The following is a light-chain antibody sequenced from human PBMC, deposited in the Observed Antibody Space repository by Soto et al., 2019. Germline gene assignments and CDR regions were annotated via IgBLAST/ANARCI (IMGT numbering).Light chain of an antibody. V-gene: IGKV3-11*01. CDR2: GAS. CDR3: QQRSNWPPIT. J-gene: IGKJ5*01. CDR1: QSFSSN. Sequence: EIVMTQSPATLSVSPGERATLSCRASQSFSSNLAWYQQKPGQAPRLLIYGASTRATGVPARFSGSGSGTDFTLTISSLEPEDIAVYYCQQRSNWPPITFGQGTRLEIK.